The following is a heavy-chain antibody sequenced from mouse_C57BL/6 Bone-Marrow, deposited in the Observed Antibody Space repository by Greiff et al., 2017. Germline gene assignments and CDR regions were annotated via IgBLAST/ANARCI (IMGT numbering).Heavy chain of an antibody. CDR2: IYPRSGNT. CDR1: GYTFTSYG. J-gene: IGHJ3*01. CDR3: ARLRSFAY. Sequence: VQLQQSGAELARPGASVKLSCTASGYTFTSYGISWVKQRTGQGLEWIGEIYPRSGNTYYNEKFKGKATLTADKSSSTAYMELRSLTSEDSAVYFCARLRSFAYWGQGTLVTVSA. V-gene: IGHV1-81*01. D-gene: IGHD1-1*01.